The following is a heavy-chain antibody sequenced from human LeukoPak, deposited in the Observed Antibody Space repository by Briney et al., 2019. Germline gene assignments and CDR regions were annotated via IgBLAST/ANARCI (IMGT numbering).Heavy chain of an antibody. CDR1: GFTVSSNY. J-gene: IGHJ4*02. V-gene: IGHV3-53*01. CDR2: IYRGGAT. D-gene: IGHD5-18*01. CDR3: ARNEGYSSSAGDH. Sequence: PGGSLRLSCAASGFTVSSNYMTWVRQAPGKGLEWVSVIYRGGATYYADSVKGRFTISRDNSKNTLYLQMNSLRAEDTAVYYCARNEGYSSSAGDHWGQGTLVTVSS.